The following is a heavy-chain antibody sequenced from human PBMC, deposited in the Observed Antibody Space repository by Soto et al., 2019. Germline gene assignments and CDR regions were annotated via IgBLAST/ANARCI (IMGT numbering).Heavy chain of an antibody. Sequence: ASETLSLTCAVSGGSISSGGYSWSWIRQPPGKGLEWIGYIYHSGSTYYNPSLKSRVAISVDRSKSQFSLKLSSVTAADTAVYYCARVAARIFYFDYWGQGTLVTVSS. CDR2: IYHSGST. CDR3: ARVAARIFYFDY. CDR1: GGSISSGGYS. J-gene: IGHJ4*02. V-gene: IGHV4-30-2*01. D-gene: IGHD6-6*01.